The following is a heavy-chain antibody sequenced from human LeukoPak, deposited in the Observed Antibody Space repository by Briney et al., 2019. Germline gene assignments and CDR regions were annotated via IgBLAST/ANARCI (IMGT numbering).Heavy chain of an antibody. D-gene: IGHD6-13*01. CDR2: ISYDGSNK. V-gene: IGHV3-30-3*01. Sequence: PGRSLRLSCAASGFTFSSYAMHWVRQAPGKGLEWVAVISYDGSNKYYADSVKGRFTISRDNSKNTLYLQMNSLRAEDTAVCYCAGYSSYYMWGQGNLVIVTS. CDR3: AGYSSYYM. CDR1: GFTFSSYA. J-gene: IGHJ1*01.